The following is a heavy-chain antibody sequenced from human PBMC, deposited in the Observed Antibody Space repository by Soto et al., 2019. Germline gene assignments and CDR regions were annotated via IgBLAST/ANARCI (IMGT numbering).Heavy chain of an antibody. Sequence: LRLSCATSGFTFSNFDMHWVRQVPGKGLEWVSAIGAARDPYYLGSVKGRFTIARENAKNSVYLQMNDLRAGDSAVCYCARAYTGRLPRRADYYYAMDVWGQGTTVTVSS. J-gene: IGHJ6*02. CDR3: ARAYTGRLPRRADYYYAMDV. D-gene: IGHD2-2*02. CDR1: GFTFSNFD. CDR2: IGAARDP. V-gene: IGHV3-13*05.